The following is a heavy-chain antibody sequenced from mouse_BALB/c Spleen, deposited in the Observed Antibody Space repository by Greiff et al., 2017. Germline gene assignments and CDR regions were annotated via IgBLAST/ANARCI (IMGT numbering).Heavy chain of an antibody. D-gene: IGHD2-1*01. J-gene: IGHJ2*01. CDR1: GFTFSSYG. CDR3: ARKDGNYVGY. Sequence: EVHLVESGGDLVKPGGSLKLSCAASGFTFSSYGMSWVRQTPDKRLEWVATISSGGSYTYYPDSVKGRFTISRDNAKNTLYLQMSSLKSEDTAMYYCARKDGNYVGYWGQGTTLTVSS. V-gene: IGHV5-6*01. CDR2: ISSGGSYT.